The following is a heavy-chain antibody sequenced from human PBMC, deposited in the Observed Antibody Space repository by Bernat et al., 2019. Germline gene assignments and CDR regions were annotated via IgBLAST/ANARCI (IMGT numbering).Heavy chain of an antibody. D-gene: IGHD6-19*01. CDR2: ISYDGSNK. J-gene: IGHJ4*02. Sequence: QVQLVESGGGVVQPGRSLRLSCAASGFTFSSYGMHWVRQAPGKGLEWVAVISYDGSNKYYADSVKGRFTISRDNSKNTLYLQMNSLRAEDTAVYYCAKVLGRGWGGVGFLDYWGQGTLVTVSS. CDR3: AKVLGRGWGGVGFLDY. V-gene: IGHV3-30*18. CDR1: GFTFSSYG.